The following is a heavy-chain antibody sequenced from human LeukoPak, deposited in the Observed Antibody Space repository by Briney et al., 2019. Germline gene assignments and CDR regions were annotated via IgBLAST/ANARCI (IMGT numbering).Heavy chain of an antibody. V-gene: IGHV1-2*02. Sequence: GASVKVSCKASGYTFTGYYMHWVRQAPGQGLEWMGWINPNSGGTNYAPKFQGRVTMTRDTSISTAYMELSRLRSDDTAVYYCARVRCSGGSCYTGFYYWGQGHLVTVSS. CDR3: ARVRCSGGSCYTGFYY. CDR2: INPNSGGT. D-gene: IGHD2-15*01. CDR1: GYTFTGYY. J-gene: IGHJ4*02.